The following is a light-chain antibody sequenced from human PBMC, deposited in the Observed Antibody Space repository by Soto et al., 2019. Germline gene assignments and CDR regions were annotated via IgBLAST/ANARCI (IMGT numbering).Light chain of an antibody. CDR3: GTWDSVLSGVV. V-gene: IGLV1-51*01. CDR2: DNN. Sequence: QAVLTQPPSVSAAPGQNVTISCSGSSSNIGNNDACWYQLLPGRAPRLLIYDNNKRPSGIPDRFSGSKSGSSATLGITGLQTGDEADYSCGTWDSVLSGVVFGGGTKLTVL. J-gene: IGLJ2*01. CDR1: SSNIGNND.